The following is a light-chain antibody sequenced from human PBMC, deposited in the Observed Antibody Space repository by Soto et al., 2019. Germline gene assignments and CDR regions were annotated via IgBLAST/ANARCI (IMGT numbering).Light chain of an antibody. CDR2: RNN. CDR3: AAWDDSLSGVV. V-gene: IGLV1-47*01. J-gene: IGLJ3*02. CDR1: SSNLGSNF. Sequence: QSVLTQPPSASGTPGQRVTISCSGSSSNLGSNFVFLYQQLPGAAPKLLISRNNERPSGVPARFSGSKSGTSASLAISGLRSEDEADYHCAAWDDSLSGVVFGGGTKLTVL.